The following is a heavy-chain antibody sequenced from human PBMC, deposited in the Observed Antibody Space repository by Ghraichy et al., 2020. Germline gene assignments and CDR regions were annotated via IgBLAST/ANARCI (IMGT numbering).Heavy chain of an antibody. CDR1: GFIFSSYS. D-gene: IGHD2-15*01. Sequence: GGSLRLSCAASGFIFSSYSMNWVRQAPGKGLEWVSSISSSSSYIYYADSVKGRFTISRDNAKNSLYLQMNSLRAEDTAVYYCARDPGYCSGGSCYEAPFDYWGQGTLVTVSS. CDR2: ISSSSSYI. J-gene: IGHJ4*02. V-gene: IGHV3-21*01. CDR3: ARDPGYCSGGSCYEAPFDY.